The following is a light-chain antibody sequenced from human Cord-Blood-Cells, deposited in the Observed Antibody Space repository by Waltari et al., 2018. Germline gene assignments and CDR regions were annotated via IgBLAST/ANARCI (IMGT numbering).Light chain of an antibody. CDR2: QDS. J-gene: IGLJ2*01. CDR3: QAWDSSNVV. Sequence: SYELTQPPSVSVSPGQTASITCSGDKLGAKYACWYQQTPGQSPVLVIYQDSKRPSGIPERFSGSNSGNTATLTISGTQAMDEADYYCQAWDSSNVVFGGGTKLTVL. V-gene: IGLV3-1*01. CDR1: KLGAKY.